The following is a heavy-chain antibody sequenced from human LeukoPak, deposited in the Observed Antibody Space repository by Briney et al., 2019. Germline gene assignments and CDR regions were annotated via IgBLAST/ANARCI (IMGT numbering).Heavy chain of an antibody. CDR3: ARSGGYYFYMDV. Sequence: SVKVSCKASGGTFSSYGINWVRQAPGQGPEWMGGIIPIFGTANYAHNLQGRLTMTTDTSTSTAYMELRNLKSDDTAVYYCARSGGYYFYMDVWGKGTTVTVSS. CDR2: IIPIFGTA. CDR1: GGTFSSYG. D-gene: IGHD1-26*01. V-gene: IGHV1-69*05. J-gene: IGHJ6*03.